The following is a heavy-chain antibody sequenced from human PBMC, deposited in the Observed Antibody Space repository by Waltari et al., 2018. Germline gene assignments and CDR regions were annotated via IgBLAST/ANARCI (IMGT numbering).Heavy chain of an antibody. D-gene: IGHD3-22*01. CDR3: AREPGGYYYDSSGYPS. CDR2: IYYSGST. Sequence: QVQLQESGPGLVKPSETLSLTCTVSGGSISSHYWSWIRQPPGKGLEWIGYIYYSGSTNYTPSLKSRVTISVDTSKNQFSLKLSSVTAADTAVYYCAREPGGYYYDSSGYPSWGQGTLVTVSS. J-gene: IGHJ4*02. CDR1: GGSISSHY. V-gene: IGHV4-59*11.